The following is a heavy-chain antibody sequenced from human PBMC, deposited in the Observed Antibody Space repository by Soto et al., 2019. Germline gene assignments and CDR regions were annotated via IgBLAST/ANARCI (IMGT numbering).Heavy chain of an antibody. CDR3: ARDSIAAAGFDY. D-gene: IGHD6-13*01. V-gene: IGHV1-69*13. CDR1: GGTFSSYA. J-gene: IGHJ4*02. Sequence: ASVKVSCKASGGTFSSYAINWVRQAPGQGLEWMGGIIPIFGTANYAQKFQGRVTITADESTSTAYMELSSLRSEDTAVYYCARDSIAAAGFDYWGQGTLVTVSS. CDR2: IIPIFGTA.